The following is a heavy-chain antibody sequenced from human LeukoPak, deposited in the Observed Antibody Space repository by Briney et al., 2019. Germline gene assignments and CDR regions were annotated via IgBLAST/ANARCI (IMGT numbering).Heavy chain of an antibody. Sequence: ASVKVSCKASGGTFSSYAISWVRQAPGQGLEWMGGIIPIFGTANYAQKFQGRVTITADKFTSTAYMELSSLRSEDTAVYYCATNLYDFWSGYPPSYYYYYMDVWGKGTTVTVSS. CDR1: GGTFSSYA. V-gene: IGHV1-69*06. CDR3: ATNLYDFWSGYPPSYYYYYMDV. CDR2: IIPIFGTA. J-gene: IGHJ6*03. D-gene: IGHD3-3*01.